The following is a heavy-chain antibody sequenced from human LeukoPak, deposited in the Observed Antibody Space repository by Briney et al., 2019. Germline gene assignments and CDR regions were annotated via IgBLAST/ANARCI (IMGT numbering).Heavy chain of an antibody. J-gene: IGHJ4*02. D-gene: IGHD4-17*01. Sequence: GASVKVSCRASGGTFSSYAISWVRQAPGQGLEWMGGIIPIFGTVNYAQKFQGRVTITADESTSTAYMELSSLRSEDTAVYYCARAMVDGDYGPYYFDYWGQGTLVTVSS. V-gene: IGHV1-69*13. CDR2: IIPIFGTV. CDR3: ARAMVDGDYGPYYFDY. CDR1: GGTFSSYA.